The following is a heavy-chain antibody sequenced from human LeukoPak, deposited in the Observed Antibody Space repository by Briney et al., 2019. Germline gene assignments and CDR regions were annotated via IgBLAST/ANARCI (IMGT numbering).Heavy chain of an antibody. D-gene: IGHD3-10*01. CDR2: IYTSGST. Sequence: SETLSLTCTVSGSSVSSYYWSWIRQPPGKGLEWIGYIYTSGSTSYNPSLKSRVTISVDTSKNQFSLKLSSVTAADTAVYYCARHGCATCPKSIWGQGTLVTVSS. CDR1: GSSVSSYY. CDR3: ARHGCATCPKSI. V-gene: IGHV4-4*09. J-gene: IGHJ3*02.